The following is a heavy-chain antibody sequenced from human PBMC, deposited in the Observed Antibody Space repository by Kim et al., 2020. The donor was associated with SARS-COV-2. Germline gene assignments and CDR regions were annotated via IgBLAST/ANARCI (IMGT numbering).Heavy chain of an antibody. CDR3: TARYDYGDYRLFDY. V-gene: IGHV3-15*01. CDR1: GFTFSNAW. CDR2: IKSKTDGGTT. D-gene: IGHD4-17*01. J-gene: IGHJ4*02. Sequence: GGSLRLSCAASGFTFSNAWMSWVRQAPGKGLEWVGRIKSKTDGGTTDYAAPVKGRFTISRDDSKNTLYLQMNSLKTEDTAVYYCTARYDYGDYRLFDYWGQGTLVTVSS.